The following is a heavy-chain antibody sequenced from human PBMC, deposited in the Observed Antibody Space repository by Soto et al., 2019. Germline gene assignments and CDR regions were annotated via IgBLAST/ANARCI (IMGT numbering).Heavy chain of an antibody. V-gene: IGHV1-69*13. Sequence: ASVKVSCKASGYTFTSYGISWVRQAPGQGLEWMGGIIPIFGTANYAQKFQGRVTITADESTSTAYMELSSLRSEDTAVYYCARSGYYYDSSGYGDYWGQGTLVTVSS. CDR1: GYTFTSYG. CDR3: ARSGYYYDSSGYGDY. D-gene: IGHD3-22*01. CDR2: IIPIFGTA. J-gene: IGHJ4*02.